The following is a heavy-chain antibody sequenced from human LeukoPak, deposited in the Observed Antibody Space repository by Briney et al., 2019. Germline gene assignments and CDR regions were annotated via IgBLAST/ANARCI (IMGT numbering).Heavy chain of an antibody. D-gene: IGHD3-10*01. CDR2: INHSGGT. Sequence: SETLSLTCAVYGGSFSGYSWNWIRQPPVKGLEWIGEINHSGGTNYNPSLKSRVTISVDTSEKQFSLKLSSVTAADTAVYYCARGVDYYGVWGQGTLVTVSS. CDR3: ARGVDYYGV. J-gene: IGHJ4*02. CDR1: GGSFSGYS. V-gene: IGHV4-34*01.